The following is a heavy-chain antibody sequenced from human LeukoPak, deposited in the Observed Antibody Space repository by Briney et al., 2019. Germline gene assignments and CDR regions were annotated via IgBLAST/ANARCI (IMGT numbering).Heavy chain of an antibody. D-gene: IGHD6-19*01. V-gene: IGHV4-39*01. CDR2: IYYSGST. J-gene: IGHJ4*02. Sequence: KPSETLSLTCTVSGGSISSSSYYWGWIRQPPGKGLEWIGSIYYSGSTYYNPSLKSRVTISVDTSKNQFSLKLSSVTAADTAVYSCARRGYTSGWYSHYWGQGTLITVSS. CDR1: GGSISSSSYY. CDR3: ARRGYTSGWYSHY.